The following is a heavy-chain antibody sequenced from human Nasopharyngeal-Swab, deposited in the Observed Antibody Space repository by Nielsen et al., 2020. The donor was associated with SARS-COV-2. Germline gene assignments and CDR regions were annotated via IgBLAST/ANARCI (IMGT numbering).Heavy chain of an antibody. CDR2: ISGSDYST. V-gene: IGHV3-23*01. D-gene: IGHD5-12*01. CDR1: GFTFNHYA. J-gene: IGHJ6*02. CDR3: AKDRDSGDDSDDYYHYYGMDV. Sequence: GESLKISCAASGFTFNHYAISWVRQAPGTGLEWVFVISGSDYSTKYADSVKRRFTISEDNSKNTVNLQMNSLRAEYTAIYYCAKDRDSGDDSDDYYHYYGMDVWGQGTTVTVSS.